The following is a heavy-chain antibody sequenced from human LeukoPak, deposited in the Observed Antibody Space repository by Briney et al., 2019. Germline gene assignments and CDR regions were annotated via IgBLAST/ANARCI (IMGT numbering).Heavy chain of an antibody. Sequence: GGSLRLSCTASGFTFSLYSMNWVRQAPGKGLEWVSYITSGSSTIYYAESVRGRFTISRDNAKNSLFLQMNSLRAEDTAVYYCARDGGGDYWGQGTLVTVSS. D-gene: IGHD3-16*01. V-gene: IGHV3-48*01. J-gene: IGHJ4*02. CDR1: GFTFSLYS. CDR3: ARDGGGDY. CDR2: ITSGSSTI.